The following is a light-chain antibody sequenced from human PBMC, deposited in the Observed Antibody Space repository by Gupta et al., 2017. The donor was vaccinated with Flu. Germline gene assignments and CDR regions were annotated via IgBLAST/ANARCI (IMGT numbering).Light chain of an antibody. V-gene: IGKV3-11*01. CDR3: QQRYNWPVT. CDR2: DAG. J-gene: IGKJ4*01. Sequence: EIVLTQSPATLSLSPGERATLSCRASQSVTTYLAWYQQRPGQAPRLLIYDAGNRATGTPARFSGSGSGTDFTRTIGSLEPEDFAVYYCQQRYNWPVTFGGGTKVEMK. CDR1: QSVTTY.